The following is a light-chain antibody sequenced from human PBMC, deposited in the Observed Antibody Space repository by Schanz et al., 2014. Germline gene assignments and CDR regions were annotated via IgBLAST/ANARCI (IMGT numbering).Light chain of an antibody. CDR1: ETVSRW. Sequence: DIQMTQSPSTLSAFIGDRVTITCRASETVSRWVAWYQQKPGKVPKLLIYAASTLQSGVPSRFSGSGSGTDFTLTISSLQPEDVATYYCQQSYTSFWTFGQGSKVEIK. V-gene: IGKV1-27*01. J-gene: IGKJ1*01. CDR3: QQSYTSFWT. CDR2: AAS.